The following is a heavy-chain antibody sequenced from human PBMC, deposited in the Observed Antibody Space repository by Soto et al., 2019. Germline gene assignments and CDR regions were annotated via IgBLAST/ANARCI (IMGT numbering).Heavy chain of an antibody. D-gene: IGHD6-19*01. CDR3: ASLQSGIAVAGTGGGAFDI. J-gene: IGHJ3*02. V-gene: IGHV3-30-3*01. CDR2: ISYDGSNK. Sequence: GGSLRLSCAASGFTFSSYAMHWVRQAPGKGLEWVAVISYDGSNKYYADSVKGRFTISRDNSKNTLNLQMNGLRAEDTAVYYCASLQSGIAVAGTGGGAFDIWGQGTMVTVSS. CDR1: GFTFSSYA.